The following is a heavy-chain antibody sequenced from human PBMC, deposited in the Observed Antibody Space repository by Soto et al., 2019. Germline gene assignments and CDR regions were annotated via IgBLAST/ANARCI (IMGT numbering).Heavy chain of an antibody. CDR3: ARLNGYCVSANCHGYYGMDV. Sequence: PSETLSLTCSVSGGPVSRSSCYWGWIRQPPGKGLEWIGSIYYSGSTYYNPSLKSRVTISVDTSKNEFSLRLSSVTAADTAVYYCARLNGYCVSANCHGYYGMDVWGQGTTVT. CDR1: GGPVSRSSCY. D-gene: IGHD2-2*03. J-gene: IGHJ6*02. V-gene: IGHV4-39*01. CDR2: IYYSGST.